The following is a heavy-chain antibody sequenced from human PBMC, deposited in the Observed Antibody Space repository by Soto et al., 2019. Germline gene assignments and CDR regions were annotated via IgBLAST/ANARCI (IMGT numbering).Heavy chain of an antibody. J-gene: IGHJ4*02. D-gene: IGHD1-26*01. CDR2: IYYSGST. V-gene: IGHV4-59*11. Sequence: SETLSLTCSVSNGSLSRHFWRWIRQSPGKGLEWIGNIYYSGSTNYNPSLKSRVTMSVDTSKNQFTLKLSSVTAADTGVYFGARSFSVPVDFFGYWGQGTPVTVSS. CDR3: ARSFSVPVDFFGY. CDR1: NGSLSRHF.